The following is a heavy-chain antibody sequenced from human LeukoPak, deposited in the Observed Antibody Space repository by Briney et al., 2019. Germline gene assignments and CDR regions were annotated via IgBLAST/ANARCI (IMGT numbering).Heavy chain of an antibody. J-gene: IGHJ4*02. Sequence: GVSVKVSCKASGGTFSSYAISWVRQAPGQGLEWMGGIIPIFGTANYAQKFQGRVTITADESTSTAYMELSSLRSEDTAVYYCARVGHRDEDHFDYWGQGTLVTVSS. CDR1: GGTFSSYA. V-gene: IGHV1-69*01. D-gene: IGHD5-24*01. CDR2: IIPIFGTA. CDR3: ARVGHRDEDHFDY.